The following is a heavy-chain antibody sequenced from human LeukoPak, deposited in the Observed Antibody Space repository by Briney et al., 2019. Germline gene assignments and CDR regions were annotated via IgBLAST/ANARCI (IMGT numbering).Heavy chain of an antibody. J-gene: IGHJ4*02. CDR1: GFAFSHHW. CDR3: ARLDWNYADY. Sequence: GGSLRLSCTASGFAFSHHWMTWVRQAPGKGLEWVANIKEDGSEKDYVDSVKGRFTISRDNGKNSLYLQMNSLRGEDTAVYYCARLDWNYADYWGQGTLVTVST. CDR2: IKEDGSEK. V-gene: IGHV3-7*01. D-gene: IGHD2-21*01.